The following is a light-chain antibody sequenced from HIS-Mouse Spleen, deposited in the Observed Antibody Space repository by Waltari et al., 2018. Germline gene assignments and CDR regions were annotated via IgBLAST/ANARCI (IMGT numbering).Light chain of an antibody. V-gene: IGLV2-23*01. Sequence: QSALTQPASVSGSPGQSITISCTGTSSDVGSYTLVSWYQQHPGKAPKLMIYEGSKRPSGVSNRVSGSKSGNTASLTISGRQAEDEADYYCCSYAGSSTWVFGGGTKLTVL. CDR1: SSDVGSYTL. J-gene: IGLJ3*02. CDR3: CSYAGSSTWV. CDR2: EGS.